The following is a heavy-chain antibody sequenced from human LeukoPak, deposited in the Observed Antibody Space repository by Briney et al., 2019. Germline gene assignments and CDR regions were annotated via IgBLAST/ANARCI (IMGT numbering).Heavy chain of an antibody. J-gene: IGHJ4*02. CDR3: ARHPELYFFDY. CDR2: ISYSGST. V-gene: IGHV4-59*08. Sequence: SETLSLTCTVSGASISSYYWSWIRHPPGKGLEWIGYISYSGSTNYNPSLKSRVTISADTSKNQGSLTLSSVTAADTAVYYCARHPELYFFDYWGQGTLVTVSS. D-gene: IGHD3-10*01. CDR1: GASISSYY.